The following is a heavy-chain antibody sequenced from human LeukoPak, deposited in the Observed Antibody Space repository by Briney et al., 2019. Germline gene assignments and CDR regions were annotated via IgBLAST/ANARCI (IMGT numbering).Heavy chain of an antibody. CDR2: IYYSGST. CDR3: AREGSSSSFDY. J-gene: IGHJ4*02. V-gene: IGHV4-61*01. D-gene: IGHD6-6*01. CDR1: GGSVSSGSYY. Sequence: PSETPSLTCTVSGGSVSSGSYYWSWIRQPPGKGLEWIGYIYYSGSTNYNPSLKSRVTISVDTSKNQFSLKLSSVTAADTAVYYCAREGSSSSFDYWGQGTLVTVSS.